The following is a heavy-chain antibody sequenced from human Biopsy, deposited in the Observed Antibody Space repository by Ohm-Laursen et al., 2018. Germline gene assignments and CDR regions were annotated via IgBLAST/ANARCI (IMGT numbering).Heavy chain of an antibody. CDR3: ARDSRGGHLNTTLITGKNLDS. D-gene: IGHD3-16*01. Sequence: SETLSLTCTVSGGSVSSNTDYWAWLRQPPGKGLEWIGSIFYTGIIFYNPSLKSRVSISVDTSKNQFSLNLNSVTAADTAVYLCARDSRGGHLNTTLITGKNLDSWGQGILVTVSS. CDR1: GGSVSSNTDY. J-gene: IGHJ4*02. CDR2: IFYTGII. V-gene: IGHV4-39*07.